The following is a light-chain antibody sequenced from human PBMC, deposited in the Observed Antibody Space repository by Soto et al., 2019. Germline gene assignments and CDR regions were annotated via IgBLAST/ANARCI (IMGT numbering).Light chain of an antibody. CDR3: QKYNSAPRT. Sequence: DIQMNQSXSTXXXXVXXXFTXTXRASQSISTWLAWYQQKPGKAPKLLIYDASSLEVGVPSRFSGSGSRTDFTLTISSLQPEDVATYYCQKYNSAPRTFGQGTKVDIK. CDR1: QSISTW. V-gene: IGKV1-5*01. J-gene: IGKJ1*01. CDR2: DAS.